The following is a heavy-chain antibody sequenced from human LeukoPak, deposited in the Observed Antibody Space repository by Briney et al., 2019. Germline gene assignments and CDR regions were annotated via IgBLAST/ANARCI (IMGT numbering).Heavy chain of an antibody. V-gene: IGHV3-33*08. J-gene: IGHJ6*02. D-gene: IGHD5-24*01. CDR2: IWYDGSDK. CDR3: ARDLPRDGFNPPAYGMDV. CDR1: GFTLRSYG. Sequence: PGGSLRLSCAASGFTLRSYGMHWVRQAPGKGLEWVAGIWYDGSDKYYTDAAKGRVTISRENAKNTLYLQMNSLSAEATAVYYCARDLPRDGFNPPAYGMDVWGQGTTVTVSS.